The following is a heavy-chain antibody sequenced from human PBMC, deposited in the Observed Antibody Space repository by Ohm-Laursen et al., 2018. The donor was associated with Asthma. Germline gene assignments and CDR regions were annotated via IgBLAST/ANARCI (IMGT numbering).Heavy chain of an antibody. D-gene: IGHD5-24*01. V-gene: IGHV4-39*01. CDR1: GGSISGSSYF. CDR2: IYYSGNT. CDR3: ARQRRDGFAY. Sequence: SQTLSLTWAVPGGSISGSSYFWGWIRQPPGKGLEWIGGIYYSGNTYYNPSHKSRVTISVDTSKNQFSLKLSSVTAADTAVYYCARQRRDGFAYWGQGTLVTVSS. J-gene: IGHJ4*02.